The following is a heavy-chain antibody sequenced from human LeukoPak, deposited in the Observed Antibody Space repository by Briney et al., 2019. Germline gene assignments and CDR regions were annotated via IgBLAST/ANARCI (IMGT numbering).Heavy chain of an antibody. CDR1: GFTFSSYS. V-gene: IGHV3-21*01. CDR2: ISSSSSYI. J-gene: IGHJ4*02. D-gene: IGHD3-3*01. Sequence: GGSLRLSCAASGFTFSSYSMNWVRQAPGKGLEWVSSISSSSSYIYYADSVKGRFTISRDNAKNSLYLQMNSLRAEGTAVYYCARDNDFWSGYFPPFGYWGQGTLVTVSS. CDR3: ARDNDFWSGYFPPFGY.